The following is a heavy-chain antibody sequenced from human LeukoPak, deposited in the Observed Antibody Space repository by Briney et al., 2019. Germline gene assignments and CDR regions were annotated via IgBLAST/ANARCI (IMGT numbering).Heavy chain of an antibody. CDR1: GFTFSSYG. CDR2: IRYNGSNK. J-gene: IGHJ4*02. Sequence: PGGSLRLSCAASGFTFSSYGMHWVRQAPGKGLEWVAFIRYNGSNKYYADSVKGRFTISRDNSKNTLYLQMNSLRAEDTALYYCAKDYDDKFHYWGQGTLVTVSS. CDR3: AKDYDDKFHY. D-gene: IGHD3-9*01. V-gene: IGHV3-30*02.